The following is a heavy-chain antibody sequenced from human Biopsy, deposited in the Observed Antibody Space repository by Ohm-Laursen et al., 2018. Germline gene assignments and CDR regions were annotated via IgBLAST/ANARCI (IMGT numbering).Heavy chain of an antibody. CDR1: GGSIGGSGGY. V-gene: IGHV4-61*08. D-gene: IGHD3-3*01. CDR2: ISDTGTT. J-gene: IGHJ3*01. Sequence: SDTLSLTCTVSGGSIGGSGGYWSWTRQPPGKGLEWIGYISDTGTTNYNPSLRGRVAMSVDTSKNQFSLQLTSVTAADTAMFFCARLFRLDDYWNDDPPDGFDVWGQGTMVTVSS. CDR3: ARLFRLDDYWNDDPPDGFDV.